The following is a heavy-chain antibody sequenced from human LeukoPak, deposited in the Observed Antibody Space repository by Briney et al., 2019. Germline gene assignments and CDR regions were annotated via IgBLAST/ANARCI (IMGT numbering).Heavy chain of an antibody. D-gene: IGHD3-22*01. Sequence: ASETLSLTCTVSGGSISSYYWSWIRQPPGKGLEWIGYIYYSGSTNYNPSLKSRVTISVDTSKNQFSLKLSSVTAADTAVYYCARHANEFTSSITMTVVVTNYYFDYWGQGTLVTVSS. J-gene: IGHJ4*02. CDR2: IYYSGST. V-gene: IGHV4-59*08. CDR3: ARHANEFTSSITMTVVVTNYYFDY. CDR1: GGSISSYY.